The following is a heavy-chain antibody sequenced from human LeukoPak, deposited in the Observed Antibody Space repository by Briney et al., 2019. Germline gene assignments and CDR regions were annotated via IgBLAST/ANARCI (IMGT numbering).Heavy chain of an antibody. J-gene: IGHJ5*01. Sequence: GGAPRLSRVASGFTLNKYWVHRGRPAPRKGGGGGAVIWYDGSYEYFADSVKGRLAISRDNDKNTVTLQMNSLRVEDTAVYYCARDGSGLAVRGWFDFWGQGTLVTVSS. V-gene: IGHV3-33*01. CDR1: GFTLNKYW. D-gene: IGHD3-10*01. CDR2: IWYDGSYE. CDR3: ARDGSGLAVRGWFDF.